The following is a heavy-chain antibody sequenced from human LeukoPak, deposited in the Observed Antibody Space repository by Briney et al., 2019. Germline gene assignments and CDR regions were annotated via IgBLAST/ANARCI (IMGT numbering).Heavy chain of an antibody. J-gene: IGHJ3*02. V-gene: IGHV4-34*01. CDR1: GGSFSGYY. CDR3: ARPCSSTSCYGAFDI. D-gene: IGHD2-2*01. CDR2: INHSGST. Sequence: PSETLSLTCAVYGGSFSGYYWSWIRQPPGKGLEWIGEINHSGSTNYNPSLKSRVTISVDTSKNQFSLKLSSVTAADTAVYYCARPCSSTSCYGAFDIWGQGTMVTVSS.